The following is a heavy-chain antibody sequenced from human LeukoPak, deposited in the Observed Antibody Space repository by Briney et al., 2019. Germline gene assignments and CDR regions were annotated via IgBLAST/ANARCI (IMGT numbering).Heavy chain of an antibody. CDR2: IYYSGST. D-gene: IGHD1-7*01. Sequence: PSGTLSLTCTVSGGSISSYYWSWIRQPPGKGLEWIGYIYYSGSTNYNPSLKSRVTISVDTSKNQFSLKLSSVTAADTAVYYCARDKGTWNYDWGSLGYYYYYMDVWGKGTTVTVSS. V-gene: IGHV4-59*01. CDR3: ARDKGTWNYDWGSLGYYYYYMDV. CDR1: GGSISSYY. J-gene: IGHJ6*03.